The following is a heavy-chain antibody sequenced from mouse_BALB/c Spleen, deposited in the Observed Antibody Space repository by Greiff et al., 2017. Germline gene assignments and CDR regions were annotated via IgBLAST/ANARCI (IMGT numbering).Heavy chain of an antibody. CDR1: GYTFTSYW. J-gene: IGHJ3*01. CDR3: TREITTGGWFAY. V-gene: IGHV1S22*01. D-gene: IGHD2-4*01. CDR2: IYPGSGST. Sequence: LKQPGSELVRPGASVKLSCKASGYTFTSYWMHWVKQRPGQGLEWIGNIYPGSGSTNYDEKFKSKATLTVDTSSSTAYMQLSSLTSEDSAVYYCTREITTGGWFAYWGQGTLVTVSA.